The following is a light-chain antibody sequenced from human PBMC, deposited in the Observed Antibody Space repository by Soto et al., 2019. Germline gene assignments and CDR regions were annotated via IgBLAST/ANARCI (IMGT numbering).Light chain of an antibody. Sequence: EIVLTQSPGTLSLSPGERATLSCRASQRVSNNYLAWYQQKPGQAPRLLIFGAYNRAAGIPDRFIGSGSGTDFSLTISRLESEDAAVYHCQQYDDWLRLTFGGGTKVEIK. CDR1: QRVSNNY. CDR2: GAY. CDR3: QQYDDWLRLT. J-gene: IGKJ4*01. V-gene: IGKV3-20*01.